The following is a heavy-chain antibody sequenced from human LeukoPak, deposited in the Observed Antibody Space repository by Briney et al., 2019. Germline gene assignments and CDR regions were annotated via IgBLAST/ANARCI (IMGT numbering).Heavy chain of an antibody. Sequence: GGSLRLSCAASGFIFSSYAMAWVRQAPGKGLEWLSYISSSSKINYADSVKGRFTISRDNAKNSLYLQMNSLRDEDTAVYYCARSANPGVHDFDPWGQGTLVTVSS. CDR3: ARSANPGVHDFDP. CDR1: GFIFSSYA. V-gene: IGHV3-48*02. J-gene: IGHJ5*02. CDR2: ISSSSKI. D-gene: IGHD6-6*01.